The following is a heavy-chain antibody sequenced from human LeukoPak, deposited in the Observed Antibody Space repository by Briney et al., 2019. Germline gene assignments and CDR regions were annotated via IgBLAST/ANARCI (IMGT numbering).Heavy chain of an antibody. CDR1: GFSFTMYG. Sequence: PGGSLRLSCAASGFSFTMYGIHWVRQAPGKGLEWVAVISTDGNNEYYANSVKGRFTISRDNSKNTVYLQMTSLRTEDTAVYYCAKDAAGPEYWGQGTRVTVSS. CDR3: AKDAAGPEY. CDR2: ISTDGNNE. J-gene: IGHJ4*02. D-gene: IGHD6-13*01. V-gene: IGHV3-30*18.